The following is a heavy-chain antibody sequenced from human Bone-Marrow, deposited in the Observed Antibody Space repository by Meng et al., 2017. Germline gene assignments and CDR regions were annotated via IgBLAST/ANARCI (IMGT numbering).Heavy chain of an antibody. CDR1: GFSFSNYA. CDR2: TSDSGVDT. J-gene: IGHJ4*02. CDR3: ARYGGNYNFDY. D-gene: IGHD4/OR15-4a*01. V-gene: IGHV3-23*01. Sequence: EVQLLESGGDLVQPGGSLRLSCAASGFSFSNYAMSWVRQTPGKGLEWVSSTSDSGVDTFYADSVKGRFTISRDNSKNTLYLQMNSLRADDTAVYYCARYGGNYNFDYWGQGTLVTVSS.